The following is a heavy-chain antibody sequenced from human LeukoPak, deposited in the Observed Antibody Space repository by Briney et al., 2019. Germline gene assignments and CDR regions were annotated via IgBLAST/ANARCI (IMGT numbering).Heavy chain of an antibody. V-gene: IGHV3-74*01. J-gene: IGHJ4*02. CDR1: GFTFSPYW. D-gene: IGHD6-13*01. CDR2: INGDGRIT. Sequence: PGGSLRLSCAASGFTFSPYWMHWVRQVPGKGLVWVARINGDGRITTYADSVKGRFTISRDNAKNALYLQMNRLRADDTAVYYCTRDREQEPTYDYWGQGALVTASS. CDR3: TRDREQEPTYDY.